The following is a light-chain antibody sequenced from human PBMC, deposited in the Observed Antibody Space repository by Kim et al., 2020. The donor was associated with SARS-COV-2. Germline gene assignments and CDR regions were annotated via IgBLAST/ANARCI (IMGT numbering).Light chain of an antibody. CDR2: DAS. J-gene: IGKJ2*01. CDR3: QQYHNLPYT. V-gene: IGKV1-33*01. CDR1: QDISNY. Sequence: DIQMTQSPSSLSASLGDRVTITCQARQDISNYLNWYQQRPGRAPKLLIYDASILEAGVPSRFGGSGSGTDFTFTIINLQPEDAATYFCQQYHNLPYTFGQGTKLEI.